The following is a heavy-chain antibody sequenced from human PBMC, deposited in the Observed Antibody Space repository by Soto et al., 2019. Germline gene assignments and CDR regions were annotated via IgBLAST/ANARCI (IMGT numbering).Heavy chain of an antibody. CDR3: ARHFGQQQWGGYYYYYGMDV. CDR1: GFTFSSYS. Sequence: GGSLRLSCAASGFTFSSYSMNWVRQAPGKGLEWVSSISSSSSYIYYADSVKGRFTISISTAYLQWNSLKASDTAMYYCARHFGQQQWGGYYYYYGMDVWGQGTTVTVSS. J-gene: IGHJ6*02. D-gene: IGHD6-13*01. CDR2: ISSSSSYI. V-gene: IGHV3-21*04.